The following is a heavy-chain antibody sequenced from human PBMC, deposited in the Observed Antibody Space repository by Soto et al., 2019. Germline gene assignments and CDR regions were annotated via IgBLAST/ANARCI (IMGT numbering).Heavy chain of an antibody. CDR2: ISGSGGTT. CDR1: GFTFTSYA. J-gene: IGHJ4*02. CDR3: AKTPKAGIAVAGTGYFDY. V-gene: IGHV3-23*01. D-gene: IGHD6-19*01. Sequence: PGGSLRLSCAASGFTFTSYAMSWVRQTPEKGLEWVSSISGSGGTTYYAESMKGRFTISRDNSKNTLYLQMNSLRAEDTAVYYCAKTPKAGIAVAGTGYFDYWGQGTLVTVSS.